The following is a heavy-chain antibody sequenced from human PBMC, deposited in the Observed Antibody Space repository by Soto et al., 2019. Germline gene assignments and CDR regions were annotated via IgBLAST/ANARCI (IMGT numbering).Heavy chain of an antibody. Sequence: PGGSLRLSCAASRFTFSSYAMSWVRQAPRKGLEWVSAITDSGFSTFYSDSVKGRFTISRDNSKSTLFLQMNSLRVEDTAVYYCAKELGKAATEPFDPWGQGTMVTVYS. CDR3: AKELGKAATEPFDP. V-gene: IGHV3-23*01. D-gene: IGHD6-13*01. CDR1: RFTFSSYA. J-gene: IGHJ5*02. CDR2: ITDSGFST.